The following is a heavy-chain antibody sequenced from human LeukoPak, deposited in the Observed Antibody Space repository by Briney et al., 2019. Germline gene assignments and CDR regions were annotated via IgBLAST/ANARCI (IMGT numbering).Heavy chain of an antibody. V-gene: IGHV4-38-2*01. CDR1: GYSISNGYY. CDR2: ICHSGST. Sequence: SETLSLTCGVAGYSISNGYYWDWIRQPPGKGLEWIGSICHSGSTHYNPSLKSRLTISVDTAKNQFSMKLTSVTAADTAVYYCAKRAAAATLFEYFHQWGQGTLVSVSS. CDR3: AKRAAAATLFEYFHQ. D-gene: IGHD2-15*01. J-gene: IGHJ1*01.